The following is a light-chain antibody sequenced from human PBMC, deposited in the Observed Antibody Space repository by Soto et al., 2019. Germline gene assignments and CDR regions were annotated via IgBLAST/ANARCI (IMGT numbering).Light chain of an antibody. CDR2: GNS. Sequence: QSVLTQPPSVSGAPGQRVTISCTGSSSNIGAGYDVHWYQQLPGTAPKLLIYGNSNRPSGVPDRFSGSKSGTSASLAITGLQAEDAADYYCQSYDSSLHVFGTGTKLTVL. CDR1: SSNIGAGYD. J-gene: IGLJ1*01. CDR3: QSYDSSLHV. V-gene: IGLV1-40*01.